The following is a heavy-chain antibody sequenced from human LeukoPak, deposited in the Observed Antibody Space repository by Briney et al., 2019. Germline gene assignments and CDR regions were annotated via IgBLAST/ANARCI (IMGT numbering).Heavy chain of an antibody. CDR1: GFTFSRHA. CDR2: ITSSASYR. Sequence: GGSLRLSCAASGFTFSRHAMNWVRQAPGKGLEWVSSITSSASYRYHSDSVKDRFTISRDNPKNSLYLQMNSLRVEDTAVYYCASENIVGTSGALFDYWGQGTLVTVSS. D-gene: IGHD5-12*01. V-gene: IGHV3-21*01. J-gene: IGHJ4*02. CDR3: ASENIVGTSGALFDY.